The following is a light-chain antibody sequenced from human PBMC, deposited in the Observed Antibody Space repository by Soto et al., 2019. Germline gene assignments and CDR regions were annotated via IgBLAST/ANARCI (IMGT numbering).Light chain of an antibody. CDR2: EVT. CDR1: SSDVGGYNY. V-gene: IGLV2-8*01. Sequence: QSALTQPPSASGSPGQSVTISCTGTSSDVGGYNYVSWYQQYPGRAPKLMIYEVTKRPSGVPDRFSGSKSGNTASLTVSGLQAEDEADYFCSSYAASNNFYFEFGGGTTVTVL. J-gene: IGLJ3*02. CDR3: SSYAASNNFYFE.